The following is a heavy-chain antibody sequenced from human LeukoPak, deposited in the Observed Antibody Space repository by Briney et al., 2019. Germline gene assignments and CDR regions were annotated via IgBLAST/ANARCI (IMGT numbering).Heavy chain of an antibody. J-gene: IGHJ6*03. D-gene: IGHD2-2*02. CDR3: ATVSRTYCSSTSCYRDYYYYMDV. CDR1: GCTLTELS. CDR2: FDPEDGET. V-gene: IGHV1-24*01. Sequence: GASVKVSCKVSGCTLTELSMHWVRQAPGKGLEWMGGFDPEDGETIYAQKFQGRVTMTEDTSTDTAYMELSSLRSEDTAVYYCATVSRTYCSSTSCYRDYYYYMDVWGKGTTVTVSS.